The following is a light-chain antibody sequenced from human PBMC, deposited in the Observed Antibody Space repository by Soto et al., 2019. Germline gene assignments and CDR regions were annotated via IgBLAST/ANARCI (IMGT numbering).Light chain of an antibody. J-gene: IGKJ2*01. Sequence: DIQMTQYPSSLSASVGDRVTITCRASQIVRSNLNWYQQKPGKVPELLIYVASTLQPGVPSRFRVSGTSTNFTLTVSSLPPEDFTTYHCQLTFSRPYTFGQGCKIEIE. V-gene: IGKV1-39*01. CDR2: VAS. CDR1: QIVRSN. CDR3: QLTFSRPYT.